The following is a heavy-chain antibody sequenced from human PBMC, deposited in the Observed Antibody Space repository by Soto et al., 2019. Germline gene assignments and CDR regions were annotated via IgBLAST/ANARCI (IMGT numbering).Heavy chain of an antibody. D-gene: IGHD6-19*01. Sequence: EVQLVESGGGLVQPGGSLRLSCAASGFTFSTFSMIWVRQAPGKGLEWVSYIDSGSRTIFYADSVKGRSTISRDNAKNSIYLQMKSLRDEDTSVYYCAQFSSWYGFQHWGQGTLVTVSS. CDR2: IDSGSRTI. J-gene: IGHJ1*01. CDR1: GFTFSTFS. CDR3: AQFSSWYGFQH. V-gene: IGHV3-48*02.